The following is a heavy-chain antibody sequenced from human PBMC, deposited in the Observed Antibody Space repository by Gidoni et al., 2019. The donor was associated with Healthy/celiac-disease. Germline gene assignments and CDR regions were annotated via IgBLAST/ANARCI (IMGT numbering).Heavy chain of an antibody. Sequence: VPLLESGTGLVQPSQTLSLTCTVSGGSISSGDSYWSWFRQPPGKGLEWIGYIYDSGSTYDNPYLKSRVTISVDTSKNQFSLKLSSVTAADTAVYYCARAGYGPDYWGQGTLVTVSS. CDR2: IYDSGST. CDR1: GGSISSGDSY. V-gene: IGHV4-30-4*01. D-gene: IGHD4-17*01. CDR3: ARAGYGPDY. J-gene: IGHJ4*02.